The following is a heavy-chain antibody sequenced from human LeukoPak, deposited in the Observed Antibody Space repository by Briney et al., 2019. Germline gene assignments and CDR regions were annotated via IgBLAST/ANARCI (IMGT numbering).Heavy chain of an antibody. CDR1: GLTFSSHG. V-gene: IGHV3-23*01. Sequence: GGSLRLSCAASGLTFSSHGMSWARQAPGKGPEWSSIISGSGGSTHYADSVKGRFIISRDNSKNTLYLQMNSLRAEDTAVYYCAKCRGWDSSGWPIDYWGQGTLVTVSS. J-gene: IGHJ4*02. D-gene: IGHD6-19*01. CDR3: AKCRGWDSSGWPIDY. CDR2: ISGSGGST.